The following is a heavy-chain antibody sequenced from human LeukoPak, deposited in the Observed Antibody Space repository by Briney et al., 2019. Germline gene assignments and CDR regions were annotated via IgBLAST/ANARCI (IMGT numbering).Heavy chain of an antibody. V-gene: IGHV1-2*02. CDR1: GYTFSGYY. CDR3: ARGSDTVTTTSYRY. J-gene: IGHJ4*02. D-gene: IGHD4-17*01. Sequence: ASMKVSCKASGYTFSGYYMHWVRQAPGHGLEWMGWINPNSGGTKYGQKFQGRVTMTRDTSISTAYMEVSRLRFDDTAVYYCARGSDTVTTTSYRYWGQGTLVTVSS. CDR2: INPNSGGT.